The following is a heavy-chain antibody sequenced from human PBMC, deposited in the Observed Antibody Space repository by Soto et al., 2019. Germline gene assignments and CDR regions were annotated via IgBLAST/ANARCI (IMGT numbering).Heavy chain of an antibody. CDR3: EAGDSSCYYSYCYYGRDV. J-gene: IGHJ6*02. D-gene: IGHD3-22*01. CDR2: IVVGSGNT. CDR1: GFTFTSSA. V-gene: IGHV1-58*01. Sequence: QMQLVQSGPEVKKPGTSVKVSCKASGFTFTSSAVQWVRQARGQRFAWIGWIVVGSGNTNYAQKFQERVTLTRDMSTSTAYMELSGLRSEDTAVYYCEAGDSSCYYSYCYYGRDVWGQGATVTVSS.